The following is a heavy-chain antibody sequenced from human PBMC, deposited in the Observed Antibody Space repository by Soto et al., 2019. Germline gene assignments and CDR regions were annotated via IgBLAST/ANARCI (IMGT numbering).Heavy chain of an antibody. J-gene: IGHJ3*02. D-gene: IGHD3-3*01. V-gene: IGHV1-2*02. CDR3: ARGGGVGVAGSAAFDM. CDR1: GYPVTAYY. CDR2: INPATGAA. Sequence: QLHLVQSGAVVKKPGASVTVSCSASGYPVTAYYMHWVRQAPGRGLEWMGGINPATGAAKYTQTFQGRVNMTRDTSTSTVFMELSGMTSEDTAVFSCARGGGVGVAGSAAFDMWGQGTLVTVSS.